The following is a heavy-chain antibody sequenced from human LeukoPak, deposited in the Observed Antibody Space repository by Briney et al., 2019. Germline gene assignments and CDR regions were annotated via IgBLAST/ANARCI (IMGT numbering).Heavy chain of an antibody. Sequence: GGSLRLSCAASGFTFNRYAMTWVRQAPGKGLQWVSTISNGGDNRDNTYYADSVKGRFTVSRDNSKNTVHLQMNSLRAEDTAVYYCARDGIRVPDTFDYWGLGTLVTVSS. CDR1: GFTFNRYA. D-gene: IGHD1-1*01. CDR3: ARDGIRVPDTFDY. V-gene: IGHV3-23*01. J-gene: IGHJ4*02. CDR2: ISNGGDNRDNT.